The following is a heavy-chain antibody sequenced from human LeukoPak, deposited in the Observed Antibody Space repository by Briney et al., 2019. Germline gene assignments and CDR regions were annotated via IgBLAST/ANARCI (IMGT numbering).Heavy chain of an antibody. Sequence: SVKVSCTASGGTFSSYAISWVRQAPGQGLEWMGGIIPIFGTANYAQKFQGRVTITADESTSTAYMELSSLRSEDTAVYYCARDVYYDSSGLFDYWGQGTLATVSS. CDR3: ARDVYYDSSGLFDY. CDR1: GGTFSSYA. CDR2: IIPIFGTA. D-gene: IGHD3-22*01. V-gene: IGHV1-69*13. J-gene: IGHJ4*02.